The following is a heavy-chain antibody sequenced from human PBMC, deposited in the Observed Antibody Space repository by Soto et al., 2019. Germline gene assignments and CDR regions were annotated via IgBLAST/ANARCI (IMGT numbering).Heavy chain of an antibody. V-gene: IGHV1-69*01. J-gene: IGHJ4*02. CDR1: GVTFTTHE. Sequence: QVQLVPSGAEVRKTGSSVKVSCRAYGVTFTTHEFSWVRQAPGQGPEWMGGITPIFGTTKYAPKLQSSVTITADESTSTVYMVLRSLRSDDTAVYYCARDQYRHGSGTYYVTGWDHWGQGTLVTVSS. CDR3: ARDQYRHGSGTYYVTGWDH. D-gene: IGHD3-10*01. CDR2: ITPIFGTT.